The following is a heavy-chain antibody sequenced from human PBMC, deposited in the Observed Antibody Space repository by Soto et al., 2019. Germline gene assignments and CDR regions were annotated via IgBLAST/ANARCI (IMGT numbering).Heavy chain of an antibody. J-gene: IGHJ4*02. CDR2: VHHGGSA. D-gene: IGHD2-15*01. CDR1: GESVSPYY. V-gene: IGHV4-34*02. Sequence: QQRAARPLKPSETLSLTCSVHGESVSPYYWSWIRQSPGKGLEWIGEVHHGGSANYNPSLKSRATMSVDTSKNQFFLTLTSVTAADAAVYYCARLLRKFPLLPFAYWGQGPLVAVSS. CDR3: ARLLRKFPLLPFAY.